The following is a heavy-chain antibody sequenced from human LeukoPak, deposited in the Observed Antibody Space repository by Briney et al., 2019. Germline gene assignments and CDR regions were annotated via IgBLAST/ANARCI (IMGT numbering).Heavy chain of an antibody. V-gene: IGHV3-66*02. D-gene: IGHD3-3*01. J-gene: IGHJ4*02. CDR1: GFTVSSNY. Sequence: GGSLRLSCAASGFTVSSNYMSWVRQAPGKGLEWVSVIYSGGSTYYADSVKGRFTISRDNSNNTLYLQMNSLRAEDKAVYYCARDSPPYYDFWSGYYDYWGQGTLVTVSS. CDR2: IYSGGST. CDR3: ARDSPPYYDFWSGYYDY.